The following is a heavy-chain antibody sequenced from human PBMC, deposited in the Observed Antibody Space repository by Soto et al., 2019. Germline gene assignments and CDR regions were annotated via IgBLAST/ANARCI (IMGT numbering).Heavy chain of an antibody. D-gene: IGHD6-13*01. J-gene: IGHJ4*02. Sequence: QVQLVESGGGVVQPGRSLRLSCAASGFTFSSYGMHWVRQAPGKGLEWVAVISYDGSNKYYADSVKGRFTISRDNSKNTLYLQMNSLRAEDMAVYYCAKAWRQLDLVGHYFDYWGQGTLVTVSS. CDR1: GFTFSSYG. CDR2: ISYDGSNK. CDR3: AKAWRQLDLVGHYFDY. V-gene: IGHV3-30*18.